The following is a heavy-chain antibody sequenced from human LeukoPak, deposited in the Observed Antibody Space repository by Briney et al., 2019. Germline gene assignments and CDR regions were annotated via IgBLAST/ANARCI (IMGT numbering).Heavy chain of an antibody. CDR2: ISAYNGNT. D-gene: IGHD6-19*01. J-gene: IGHJ4*02. Sequence: ASVKVSCKASGYTFTSYGISWVRQAPGQGLEWMGWISAYNGNTNYAQKLQGRVTMTTDTSTSTAYMELRSLRSDDTAVYYCARVPSRVAVAGTSDYRGQGTLVTVSS. CDR3: ARVPSRVAVAGTSDY. V-gene: IGHV1-18*01. CDR1: GYTFTSYG.